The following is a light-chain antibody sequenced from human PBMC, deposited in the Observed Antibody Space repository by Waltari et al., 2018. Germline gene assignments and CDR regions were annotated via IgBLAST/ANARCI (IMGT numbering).Light chain of an antibody. CDR3: QSFDSSLNAVL. J-gene: IGLJ2*01. Sequence: QSVLTQPPSVSGAPGQRVTISCTGSSSNIGAGYDVHWYQKFPGTAPKLLISQNTNLPSGVPDRFSGSNSGTSASLAITGLLAEDEAEYYCQSFDSSLNAVLFGGGTKLTVL. CDR2: QNT. CDR1: SSNIGAGYD. V-gene: IGLV1-40*01.